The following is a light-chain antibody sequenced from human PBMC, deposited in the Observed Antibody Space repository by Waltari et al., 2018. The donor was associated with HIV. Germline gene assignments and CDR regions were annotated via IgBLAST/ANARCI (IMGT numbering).Light chain of an antibody. CDR2: GTS. CDR3: QQYEFSLCT. CDR1: QSGTNRV. Sequence: SDRASQSGTNRVVSGYLQRPGQAPRLLLQGTSCRAPGIPDMFIGSGSGTDFTLTISRLEPEDFALYCCQQYEFSLCTFGQGTRLEIK. J-gene: IGKJ5*01. V-gene: IGKV3-20*01.